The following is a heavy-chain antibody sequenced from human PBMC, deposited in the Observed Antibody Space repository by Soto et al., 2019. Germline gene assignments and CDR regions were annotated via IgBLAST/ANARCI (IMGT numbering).Heavy chain of an antibody. CDR1: GYTFTSYY. J-gene: IGHJ3*02. Sequence: QVQLVQSGAEVKKPGASVKVSCKASGYTFTSYYMHWVRQAPGQGLEWMGIINPSGGSTSYAQKFQGGVSMPRDTSTSTVYMELSSLRSEDTAVYYCARFSRITDAFDIWGQGTMVTVSS. D-gene: IGHD3-10*01. CDR3: ARFSRITDAFDI. V-gene: IGHV1-46*01. CDR2: INPSGGST.